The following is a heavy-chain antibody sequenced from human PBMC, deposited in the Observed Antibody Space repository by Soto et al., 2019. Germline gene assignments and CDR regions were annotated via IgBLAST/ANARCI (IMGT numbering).Heavy chain of an antibody. Sequence: GALRLSCAASGFTFSSYAMHWVRQAPGKGLEWVAVISYDGSNKYYAQKFQGRVTITADESTSTAYMELSSLRSEDTAVYYCAARSIAARRDYYYGMDVWGQGTTVTVSS. J-gene: IGHJ6*02. D-gene: IGHD6-6*01. CDR2: ISYDGSNK. CDR1: GFTFSSYA. V-gene: IGHV3-30-3*01. CDR3: AARSIAARRDYYYGMDV.